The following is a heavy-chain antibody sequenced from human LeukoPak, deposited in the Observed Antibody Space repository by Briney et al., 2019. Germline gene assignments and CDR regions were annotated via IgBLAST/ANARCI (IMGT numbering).Heavy chain of an antibody. V-gene: IGHV3-74*01. CDR2: ISSDGSST. CDR1: GFTFSNYW. J-gene: IGHJ4*02. D-gene: IGHD3-3*01. CDR3: ARDSPSITGLLYYFDY. Sequence: PGGSLRLSCAASGFTFSNYWMHWVRQAPGKGLVWVSRISSDGSSTSYADSVKGRFTISRDNAKNTLYLQMNSLRAEDTAVYYCARDSPSITGLLYYFDYWGQGTLVTVSS.